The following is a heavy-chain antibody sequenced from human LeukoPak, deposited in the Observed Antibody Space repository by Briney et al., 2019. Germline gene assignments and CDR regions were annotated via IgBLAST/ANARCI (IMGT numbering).Heavy chain of an antibody. D-gene: IGHD3-16*01. CDR1: GFTVSSNY. CDR2: IYSGGST. CDR3: ARVAFGGVMDY. Sequence: PGGSLRLSCAASGFTVSSNYTSWVRQAPGKGLEWVSVIYSGGSTYYADSVKGRFTISRDNSKNTLYLQMNSLRAEDTAVYYCARVAFGGVMDYWGQGTLVTVSS. V-gene: IGHV3-53*01. J-gene: IGHJ4*02.